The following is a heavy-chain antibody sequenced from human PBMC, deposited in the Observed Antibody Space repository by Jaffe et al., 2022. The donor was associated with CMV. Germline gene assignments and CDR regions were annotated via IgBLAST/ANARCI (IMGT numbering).Heavy chain of an antibody. CDR2: IDKTSNYI. J-gene: IGHJ3*02. V-gene: IGHV3-23*04. CDR1: GFTFSNFD. CDR3: AKETGYSRGWDAFDI. Sequence: EVYLVESGGGLAQPGGSLRLACRASGFTFSNFDMNWVRQAPGKGLEWVSAIDKTSNYIYYADSVKGRFIISRDNSRNTLYLQMNSLTAEDTALYQCAKETGYSRGWDAFDIWGQGTTVTVSS. D-gene: IGHD6-19*01.